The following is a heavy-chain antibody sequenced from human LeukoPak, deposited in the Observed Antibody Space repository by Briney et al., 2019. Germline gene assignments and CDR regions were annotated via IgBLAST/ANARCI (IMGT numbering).Heavy chain of an antibody. J-gene: IGHJ6*03. CDR3: ARDYEEVWDSNYYYYYMDV. CDR2: ISSSSSTI. D-gene: IGHD3-3*01. CDR1: GFTFSSYS. V-gene: IGHV3-48*01. Sequence: GSMRLSCAASGFTFSSYSMNWVRQAPGKGLEWVSYISSSSSTIYYADSVRGRFTISRDNAKNSLYLQMNSLRAEDTAMYYCARDYEEVWDSNYYYYYMDVWGKGTTVTVSS.